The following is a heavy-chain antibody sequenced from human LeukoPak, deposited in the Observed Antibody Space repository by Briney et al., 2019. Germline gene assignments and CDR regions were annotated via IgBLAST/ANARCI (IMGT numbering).Heavy chain of an antibody. D-gene: IGHD2-15*01. V-gene: IGHV4-34*01. CDR2: MNHSGST. Sequence: PSETLSLTCAVYGGSFSGYYWSWIRQPPGKGLEWIGEMNHSGSTNYNPSLKSRVTISVDTSKNQFSLKLSSVTAADTAVYYCARVRSGGSCLDYWGQGTLVTVSS. CDR1: GGSFSGYY. J-gene: IGHJ4*02. CDR3: ARVRSGGSCLDY.